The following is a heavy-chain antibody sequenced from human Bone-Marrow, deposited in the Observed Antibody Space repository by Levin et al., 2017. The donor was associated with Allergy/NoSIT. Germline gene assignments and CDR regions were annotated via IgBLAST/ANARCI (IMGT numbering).Heavy chain of an antibody. CDR2: FDPATGET. D-gene: IGHD3-10*01. J-gene: IGHJ3*02. CDR3: TTMTHLTYYYGSGSSDAFNI. CDR1: GYTLIELS. V-gene: IGHV1-24*01. Sequence: GESLKISCKVSGYTLIELSIHWVRQAPGKGLEWVGGFDPATGETIYAQKFQGRVTMTEDTSTETAYMDLSSLRSEDTAVYFCTTMTHLTYYYGSGSSDAFNIWGQGTMVTVSS.